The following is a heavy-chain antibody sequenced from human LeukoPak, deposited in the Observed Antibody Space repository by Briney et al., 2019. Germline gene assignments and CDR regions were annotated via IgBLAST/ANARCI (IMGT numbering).Heavy chain of an antibody. J-gene: IGHJ4*02. D-gene: IGHD6-13*01. V-gene: IGHV1-2*02. Sequence: ASVNVSGTASGCTFTAYYMHWVRQAPGQGLEWMGWINPNSGGTKYAQKFQGRVTMTRDTSISTAYMELSRLRYNDTAVYYCARDLERTSAAGIRVGYWGQGTLVTVSS. CDR2: INPNSGGT. CDR1: GCTFTAYY. CDR3: ARDLERTSAAGIRVGY.